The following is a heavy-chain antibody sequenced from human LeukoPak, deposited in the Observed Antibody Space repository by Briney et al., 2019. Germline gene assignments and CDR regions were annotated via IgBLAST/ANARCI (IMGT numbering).Heavy chain of an antibody. Sequence: SETLSLTCAVYGGSFSGYYWSWIRQPPGKGLEWIGEINHSGSTNYNPSLKSRVTISVDTSKNQFSLKLSSVTAADTAVYYCARATTTVTTGGRAFDIWGQGTMVTVSS. V-gene: IGHV4-34*01. CDR1: GGSFSGYY. D-gene: IGHD4-17*01. CDR3: ARATTTVTTGGRAFDI. CDR2: INHSGST. J-gene: IGHJ3*02.